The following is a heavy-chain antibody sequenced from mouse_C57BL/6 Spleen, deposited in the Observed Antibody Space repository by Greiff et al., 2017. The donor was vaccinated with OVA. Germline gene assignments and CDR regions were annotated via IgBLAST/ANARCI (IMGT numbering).Heavy chain of an antibody. CDR2: IHPNSGST. V-gene: IGHV1-64*01. D-gene: IGHD2-10*01. CDR1: GYTFTSYW. Sequence: QVQLKQPGAELVKPGASVKLSCKASGYTFTSYWMHWVKQRPGQGLEWIGMIHPNSGSTNYNEKFKSKATLTVDKSSSTAYMQLSSLTSEDSAVYYCARRNLLGYFDYWGQGTTLTVSS. CDR3: ARRNLLGYFDY. J-gene: IGHJ2*01.